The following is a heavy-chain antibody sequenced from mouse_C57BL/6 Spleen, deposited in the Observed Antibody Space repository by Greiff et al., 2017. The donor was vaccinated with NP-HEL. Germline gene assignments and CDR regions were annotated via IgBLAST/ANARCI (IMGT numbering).Heavy chain of an antibody. CDR2: ISYSGST. CDR3: ARGVNWDGAMDY. Sequence: DVQLQESGPGMVKPSQSLSLTCTVTGYSITSGYDWHWIRHFPGNKLEWMGYISYSGSTNYNPSLKSRISITHDTSKNHFFLKLNSVTTEDTATYYCARGVNWDGAMDYWGQGTSVTVSS. V-gene: IGHV3-1*01. J-gene: IGHJ4*01. CDR1: GYSITSGYD. D-gene: IGHD4-1*01.